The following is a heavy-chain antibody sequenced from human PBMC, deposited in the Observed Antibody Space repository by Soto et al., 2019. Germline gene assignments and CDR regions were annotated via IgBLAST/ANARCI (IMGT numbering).Heavy chain of an antibody. Sequence: QVQLVESGGGVVQPGRSLRLSCAASGFTFSSYAMHWVRQAPGKGLEWVAVISYDGSNKYYADSVKGRFTISRDNSKNTLYLQMNSLRAEDTAVYYCARDGLWFWEQKYDYWGQGTLVTVSS. CDR1: GFTFSSYA. D-gene: IGHD3-10*01. J-gene: IGHJ4*02. CDR3: ARDGLWFWEQKYDY. V-gene: IGHV3-30-3*01. CDR2: ISYDGSNK.